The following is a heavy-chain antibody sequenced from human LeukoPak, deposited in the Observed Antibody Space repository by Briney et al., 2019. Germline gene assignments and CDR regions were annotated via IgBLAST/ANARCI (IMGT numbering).Heavy chain of an antibody. CDR2: INPSGGST. D-gene: IGHD6-13*01. V-gene: IGHV1-46*01. J-gene: IGHJ5*02. CDR3: ARDYSSSWFGNWFDP. Sequence: GASVKVSCKASGYTFTSYYMHWVRQAPGQGLEWMGIINPSGGSTSYAQKFQGRVTMTRDTSISTAYMELSRLRSDDTAVYYCARDYSSSWFGNWFDPWGQGTLVTVSS. CDR1: GYTFTSYY.